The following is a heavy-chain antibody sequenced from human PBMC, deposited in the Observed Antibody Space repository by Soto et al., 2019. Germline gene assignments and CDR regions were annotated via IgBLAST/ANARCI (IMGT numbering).Heavy chain of an antibody. CDR3: ARERGGYNWNYRSSDYGMDV. V-gene: IGHV1-46*01. CDR1: GYTFTSYY. J-gene: IGHJ6*02. D-gene: IGHD1-7*01. CDR2: INPSGGST. Sequence: QVQLVQSGAEVKKPGASVKVSCKASGYTFTSYYMHWVRQAPGQGLEWMGIINPSGGSTSYAQKFKGRVTMTRDTSTSTVYMELSSLRSEDTAVYYCARERGGYNWNYRSSDYGMDVWGQGTTVTVSS.